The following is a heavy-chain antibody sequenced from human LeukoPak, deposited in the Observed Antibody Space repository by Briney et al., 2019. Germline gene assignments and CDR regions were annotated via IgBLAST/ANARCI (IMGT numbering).Heavy chain of an antibody. V-gene: IGHV4-59*12. CDR2: IYYSGST. CDR3: ARADRTHNWFDP. Sequence: TPSETLSLTCTVSGGSISGSFWSWIRQPPGKGLEWIGYIYYSGSTNYNPSLKSRVTISVDTSKNQFSLKLTSVTAADTAVYYCARADRTHNWFDPWGQGTLVTVSS. CDR1: GGSISGSF. D-gene: IGHD1-14*01. J-gene: IGHJ5*02.